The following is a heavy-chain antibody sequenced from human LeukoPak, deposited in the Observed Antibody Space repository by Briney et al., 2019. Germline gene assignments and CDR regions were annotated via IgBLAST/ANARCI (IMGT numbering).Heavy chain of an antibody. D-gene: IGHD6-19*01. J-gene: IGHJ4*02. CDR3: ARERRHSSGLDY. CDR1: GFTFSIYN. CDR2: TSSSSSYI. V-gene: IGHV3-21*01. Sequence: GGSLRLSCAASGFTFSIYNMNWVRQAPGEGLEWVSSTSSSSSYIYYADSVKGRFTISRDNAKNSLYLRMNSLRAEDTAVYYCARERRHSSGLDYWGQGTLVTVSS.